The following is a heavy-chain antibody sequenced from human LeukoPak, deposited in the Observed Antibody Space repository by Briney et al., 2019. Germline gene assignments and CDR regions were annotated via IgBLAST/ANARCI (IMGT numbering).Heavy chain of an antibody. Sequence: GASVKVSCTASGYTFSINGISWVRQAPGQGLEWMGWISAYNGNTNYAQKFQGRVTMTTDTSTSTAYMELRSLRSDDTAVYYCARHKPYGSGSFDTFDIWGQGTMVTVSS. V-gene: IGHV1-18*01. J-gene: IGHJ3*02. CDR2: ISAYNGNT. D-gene: IGHD3-10*01. CDR1: GYTFSING. CDR3: ARHKPYGSGSFDTFDI.